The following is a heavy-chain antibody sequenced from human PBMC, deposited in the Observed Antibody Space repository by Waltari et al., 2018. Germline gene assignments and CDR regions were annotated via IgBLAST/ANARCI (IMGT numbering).Heavy chain of an antibody. J-gene: IGHJ4*02. D-gene: IGHD1-26*01. CDR1: GFTFTSYW. V-gene: IGHV3-74*01. CDR2: ITSDGSTT. Sequence: EVQLVESGGGLVQPGGSLRLSCAASGFTFTSYWMHWVRQAPGEGLVWLSLITSDGSTTSYGDSVKGRFTISRDNAKNTLYLQMNSLRAEDTAVYYCSAGTVYWGQGILVTVSS. CDR3: SAGTVY.